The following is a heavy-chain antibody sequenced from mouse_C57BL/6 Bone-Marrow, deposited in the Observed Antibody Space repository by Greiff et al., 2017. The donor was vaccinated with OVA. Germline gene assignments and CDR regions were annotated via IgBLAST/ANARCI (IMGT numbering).Heavy chain of an antibody. D-gene: IGHD1-1*01. CDR2: LHPYDSDT. V-gene: IGHV1-74*01. CDR3: AMLEYYGSSNWYFDV. CDR1: GFTFTSYW. J-gene: IGHJ1*03. Sequence: VQLQQPGAELVKPGASVKVSCKASGFTFTSYWMHWVKQRPGQGLEWIGRLHPYDSDTKYNQKFQGQATLTVDKSSSTAYMQLSSLTSEDSAVYYCAMLEYYGSSNWYFDVWGTGTTVTVSS.